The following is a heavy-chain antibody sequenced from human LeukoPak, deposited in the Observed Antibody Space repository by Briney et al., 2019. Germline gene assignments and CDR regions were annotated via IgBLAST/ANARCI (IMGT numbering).Heavy chain of an antibody. V-gene: IGHV1-2*02. D-gene: IGHD2-15*01. J-gene: IGHJ6*02. CDR3: AREGAQRYCSGGSCWSYGMDV. Sequence: ASVKVSCKASGYTFTGYYMHWVRQAPGQGLEWMGWINPNSGGTDYAQKFQGRVTMTRDTSISTAYMELSRLRSDDTAVYYCAREGAQRYCSGGSCWSYGMDVWGQGTTVTVSS. CDR2: INPNSGGT. CDR1: GYTFTGYY.